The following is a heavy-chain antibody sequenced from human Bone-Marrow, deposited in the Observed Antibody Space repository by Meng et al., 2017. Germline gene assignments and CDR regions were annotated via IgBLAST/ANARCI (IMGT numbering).Heavy chain of an antibody. CDR2: MNPNSGNT. Sequence: ASVKVSCKASGYTFTSYDINWVRQATGQGLEWMGWMNPNSGNTGYAQKFQGRVTMTRNTSISTAYMELSSLRSEDTAVYYCVRALNDDIGETFWGQGTLVTVSS. J-gene: IGHJ4*02. V-gene: IGHV1-8*01. CDR1: GYTFTSYD. D-gene: IGHD2-21*01. CDR3: VRALNDDIGETF.